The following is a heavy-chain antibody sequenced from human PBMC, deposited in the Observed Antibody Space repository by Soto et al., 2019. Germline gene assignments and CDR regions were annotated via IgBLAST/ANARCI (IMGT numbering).Heavy chain of an antibody. Sequence: PGGSLRLSCAASGFTFSSYGMHWVRQAPGKWLEWVAVISYDGSNKYYADSVKGRFTISRDNSKNTLYLQMNSLRAEDTAVYYCAEGWIFGVVSSELPLDYWGQGTLVTVSS. CDR2: ISYDGSNK. V-gene: IGHV3-30*03. D-gene: IGHD3-3*01. CDR1: GFTFSSYG. CDR3: AEGWIFGVVSSELPLDY. J-gene: IGHJ4*02.